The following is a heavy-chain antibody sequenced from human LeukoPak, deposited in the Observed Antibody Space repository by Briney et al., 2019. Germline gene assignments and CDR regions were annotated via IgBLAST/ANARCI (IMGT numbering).Heavy chain of an antibody. Sequence: GGSLRLSCTASGFTFSNGWMNWVRQAPGKGLEWVGRVKSKVNGGTIDYAAPVRGRVTISRDDSKNTVYLQMNSLKTEDTAVYYCNTGRGDFLDYWGQGTLVTVSS. CDR2: VKSKVNGGTI. V-gene: IGHV3-15*01. D-gene: IGHD4-17*01. CDR3: NTGRGDFLDY. J-gene: IGHJ4*02. CDR1: GFTFSNGW.